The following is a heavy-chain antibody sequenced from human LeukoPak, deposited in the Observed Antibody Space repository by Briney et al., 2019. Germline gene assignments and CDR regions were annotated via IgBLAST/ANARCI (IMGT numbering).Heavy chain of an antibody. J-gene: IGHJ4*02. CDR3: AKAGSDWSADY. CDR1: GFTFSSYG. Sequence: PGGSLRLSCAASGFTFSSYGMHWVRQAPGKGLEWVAVISYDGSNKYYADSVKGRFTISRDNSKNTLYLQMNSLRAEDTAVYYCAKAGSDWSADYWGQGTLVTVSS. D-gene: IGHD6-19*01. CDR2: ISYDGSNK. V-gene: IGHV3-30*18.